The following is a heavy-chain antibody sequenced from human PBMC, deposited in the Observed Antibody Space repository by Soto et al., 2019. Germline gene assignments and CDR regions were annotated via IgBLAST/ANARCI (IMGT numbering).Heavy chain of an antibody. J-gene: IGHJ3*02. CDR3: ASGGRQQLAYAFDI. V-gene: IGHV1-69*02. Sequence: ASVKVSCKASGGTFSSYTISWVRQAPGQGLEWMGRIIPILGIANYAQKFQGRVTITADKSTSTAYMELSSLRSEDTAVYYCASGGRQQLAYAFDIWGQGTMVTGSS. CDR2: IIPILGIA. D-gene: IGHD6-13*01. CDR1: GGTFSSYT.